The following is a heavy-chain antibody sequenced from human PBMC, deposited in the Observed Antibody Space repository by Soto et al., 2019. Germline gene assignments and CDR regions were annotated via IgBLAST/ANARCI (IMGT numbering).Heavy chain of an antibody. V-gene: IGHV3-73*01. CDR2: VANKPEGYTI. CDR1: GFTFSDSA. CDR3: HKYSGPLIRPAA. J-gene: IGHJ5*02. D-gene: IGHD1-26*01. Sequence: PGGSLRLSCAASGFTFSDSAIHWVRQAPGKGLAWVGRVANKPEGYTITYGVSVKGRFTISRDDPQNMAYLQMNSLKIEDTVVYYCHKYSGPLIRPAALGPGTRVTVSS.